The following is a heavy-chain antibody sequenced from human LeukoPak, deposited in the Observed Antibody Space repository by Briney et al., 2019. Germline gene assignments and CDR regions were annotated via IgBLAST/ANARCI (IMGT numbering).Heavy chain of an antibody. CDR1: GFTFGDYL. CDR3: SRGSGWLSVY. V-gene: IGHV3-49*03. J-gene: IGHJ4*02. D-gene: IGHD6-19*01. CDR2: ISGGTT. Sequence: GGSLRLSCTASGFTFGDYLMSWFRQAPGKGPEWIGFISGGTTEYAASVKGRFTISRDDSTSIAYLQMNSLTTEDTAVHYCSRGSGWLSVYWGQGTLVTVSS.